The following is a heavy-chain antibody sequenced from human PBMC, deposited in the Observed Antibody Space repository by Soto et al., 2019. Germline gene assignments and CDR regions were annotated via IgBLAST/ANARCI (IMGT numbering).Heavy chain of an antibody. CDR2: IIPTFGTG. D-gene: IGHD3-10*01. V-gene: IGHV1-69*01. Sequence: QVLLVQSGPEVKKPGSSVKVSCKASGGTFNNYAINWVRQAPGKGLEWMGGIIPTFGTGNHAQKFQCRVTITADEPTTTAYMELNGLRSEDTAIYYCASFDGTLVRGGRSSPYEMDVWGQGTTVIVSS. CDR1: GGTFNNYA. CDR3: ASFDGTLVRGGRSSPYEMDV. J-gene: IGHJ6*02.